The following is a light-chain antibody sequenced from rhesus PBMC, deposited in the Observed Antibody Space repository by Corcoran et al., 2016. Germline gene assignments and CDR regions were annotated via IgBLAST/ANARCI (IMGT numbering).Light chain of an antibody. CDR1: QSVSSN. CDR2: YAS. J-gene: IGKJ4*01. Sequence: EIVMTQSPATLSLSPGERATLSCRASQSVSSNLAWYQQKPGQAPRLLINYASNRATGIPDRFSGSGSGTDFTLTIGSLEAEDVGVYYCHQYNNWNTFGGGTKVELK. V-gene: IGKV3-35*01. CDR3: HQYNNWNT.